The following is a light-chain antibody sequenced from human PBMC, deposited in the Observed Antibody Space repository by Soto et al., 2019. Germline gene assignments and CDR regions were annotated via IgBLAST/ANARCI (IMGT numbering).Light chain of an antibody. CDR1: LSVSVY. CDR2: DAS. Sequence: VVLPQSPATLSLSPGERATLSCRTSLSVSVYLDWYQQKPGQAPRLLISDASNRATGIPARFSGSGSGTDFTLTISSLEPEDFAVYYCQQRQYWPPITFGQGTRLEIK. V-gene: IGKV3-11*01. CDR3: QQRQYWPPIT. J-gene: IGKJ5*01.